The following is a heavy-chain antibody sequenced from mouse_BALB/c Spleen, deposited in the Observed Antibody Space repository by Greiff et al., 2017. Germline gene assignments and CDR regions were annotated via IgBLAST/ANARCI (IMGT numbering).Heavy chain of an antibody. D-gene: IGHD2-3*01. V-gene: IGHV2-2*02. J-gene: IGHJ4*01. CDR3: ARKGGHDGYYAMDY. CDR1: GFSLTSYG. Sequence: VQLVESGPGLVQPSQSLSITCTVSGFSLTSYGVHWVRQSPGKGLEWLGVIWSGGSTDYNAAFISRLSISKDNSKSQVFFKMNSLQANDTAIYYCARKGGHDGYYAMDYWGQGTSVTVSS. CDR2: IWSGGST.